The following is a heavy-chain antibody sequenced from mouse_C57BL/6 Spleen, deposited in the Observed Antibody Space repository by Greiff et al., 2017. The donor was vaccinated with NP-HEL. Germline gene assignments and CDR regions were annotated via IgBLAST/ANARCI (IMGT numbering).Heavy chain of an antibody. CDR3: ARRTETGYFDY. J-gene: IGHJ2*01. CDR1: GYTFTDYY. V-gene: IGHV1-76*01. CDR2: IYPGSGNT. Sequence: QVQLQQSGAELVRPGASVKLSCKASGYTFTDYYINWVKQRPGQGLEWIARIYPGSGNTYYNEKFKGKATLTAEKSSSTAYMQLSSLTSEDSAVYFCARRTETGYFDYWGQGTTLTVSS.